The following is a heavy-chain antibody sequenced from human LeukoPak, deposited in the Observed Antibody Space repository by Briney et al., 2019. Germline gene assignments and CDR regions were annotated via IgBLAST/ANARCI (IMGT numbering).Heavy chain of an antibody. J-gene: IGHJ4*02. CDR1: GYSISSAYY. V-gene: IGHV4-38-2*01. D-gene: IGHD4-17*01. Sequence: SETLSLTCAVSGYSISSAYYWGWIRQPPGKGLEWIGGIYHSGSTDYNPSLKSRVTISVDTSKNQFSLKPSSVTAADTAVYYCARVTVTTAAFDYWGQGTLVTVSS. CDR3: ARVTVTTAAFDY. CDR2: IYHSGST.